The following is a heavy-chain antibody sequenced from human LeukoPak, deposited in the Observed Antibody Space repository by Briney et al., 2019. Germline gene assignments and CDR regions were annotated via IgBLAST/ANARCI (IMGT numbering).Heavy chain of an antibody. Sequence: SVKVSCKASGGTFSSYAISWVRQAPGQGLEWMGGIIPIFGIANYAQKFQGRVTITADKSTSTAYMELSSLRSEDTAVYYCARAHSSSWYWYNWFDPWGQGTPVTVSS. CDR2: IIPIFGIA. D-gene: IGHD6-13*01. CDR1: GGTFSSYA. CDR3: ARAHSSSWYWYNWFDP. J-gene: IGHJ5*02. V-gene: IGHV1-69*17.